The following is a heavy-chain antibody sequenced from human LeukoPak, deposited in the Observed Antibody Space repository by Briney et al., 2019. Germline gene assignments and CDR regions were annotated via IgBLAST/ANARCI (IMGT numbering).Heavy chain of an antibody. CDR2: IYYSGST. Sequence: SETLSLTCTVSGGSISSYYWSWIRQPPGKGLEWIGYIYYSGSTNYNPSLKSRVTISVDTSKNQFSLKLSSVTAADPAVYYCARYRLDSSSWYVSWFDPWGQGTLVTVSS. CDR3: ARYRLDSSSWYVSWFDP. V-gene: IGHV4-59*01. CDR1: GGSISSYY. J-gene: IGHJ5*02. D-gene: IGHD6-13*01.